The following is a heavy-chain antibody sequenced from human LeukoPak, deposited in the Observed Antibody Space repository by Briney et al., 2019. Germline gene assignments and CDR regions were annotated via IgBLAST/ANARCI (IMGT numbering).Heavy chain of an antibody. D-gene: IGHD6-19*01. CDR3: ARRRESSGLIFDY. CDR2: IIPIFGTA. V-gene: IGHV1-69*05. J-gene: IGHJ4*02. CDR1: GYTFTSYD. Sequence: SVKVSCKASGYTFTSYDINWVRQAPGQGPEWMGRIIPIFGTANYAQKFQGRVTITTDESTSTAYMELSSLRSEDTAVYYCARRRESSGLIFDYWGQGTLVTVSS.